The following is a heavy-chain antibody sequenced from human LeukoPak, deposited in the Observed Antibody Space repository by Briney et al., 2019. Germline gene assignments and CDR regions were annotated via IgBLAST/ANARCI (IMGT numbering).Heavy chain of an antibody. Sequence: KPSETLSLTCTVSGGSISSYYWSWIRQPAGKGLEWIGRIYTSGSTNYNPSLKSRVTMSVGTSKNQFSLKLSSVTAADTAVYYCARDHSSSWYSLPGYWGQGTLVAVSS. CDR3: ARDHSSSWYSLPGY. CDR2: IYTSGST. V-gene: IGHV4-4*07. CDR1: GGSISSYY. D-gene: IGHD6-13*01. J-gene: IGHJ4*02.